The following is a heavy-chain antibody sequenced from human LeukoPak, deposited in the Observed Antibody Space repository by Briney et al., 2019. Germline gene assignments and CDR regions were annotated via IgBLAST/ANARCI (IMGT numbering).Heavy chain of an antibody. CDR2: IYYSGST. CDR3: ARDTYRYSGSYSFDI. V-gene: IGHV4-39*07. D-gene: IGHD1-26*01. Sequence: PSETLSLTCTVSGGSISSSSYYWGWIRQPPGKGLEWIGSIYYSGSTYYNPSLKSRVTMSVDTSKNQFSLKLSSVTAADTAVYYCARDTYRYSGSYSFDIWGQGTMVTVSS. J-gene: IGHJ3*02. CDR1: GGSISSSSYY.